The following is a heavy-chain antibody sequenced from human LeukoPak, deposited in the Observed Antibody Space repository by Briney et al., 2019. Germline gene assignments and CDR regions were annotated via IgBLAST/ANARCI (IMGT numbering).Heavy chain of an antibody. J-gene: IGHJ4*02. Sequence: GGSLRLSCAASGFTFSTYWMNWFRQTPGRGLEWVAKIKADGGEKDHVASVKGQFTISRDNAKSSLYLQMNSLRVEDTAVYYCARGGAARPDFWGQGTLVTVSS. CDR1: GFTFSTYW. V-gene: IGHV3-7*01. CDR2: IKADGGEK. CDR3: ARGGAARPDF. D-gene: IGHD6-6*01.